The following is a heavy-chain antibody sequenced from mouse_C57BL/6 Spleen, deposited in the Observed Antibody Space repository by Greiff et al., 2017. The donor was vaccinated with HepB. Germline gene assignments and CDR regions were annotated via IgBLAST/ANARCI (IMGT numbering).Heavy chain of an antibody. CDR1: GYAFSSSW. J-gene: IGHJ4*01. CDR2: IYPGDGDT. V-gene: IGHV1-82*01. D-gene: IGHD2-2*01. Sequence: QVQLQQSGPELVKPGASVKISCKASGYAFSSSWMNWVKQRPGKGLEWIGRIYPGDGDTNYNGKFKGKATLTADKSSSTAYMQLSSLTSEDSAVYFCARCGYEVFYAMDYWGQGTSVTVSS. CDR3: ARCGYEVFYAMDY.